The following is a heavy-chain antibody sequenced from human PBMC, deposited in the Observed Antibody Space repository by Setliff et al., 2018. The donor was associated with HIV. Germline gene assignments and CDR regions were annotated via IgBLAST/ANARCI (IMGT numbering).Heavy chain of an antibody. Sequence: PGESLKISCQGSANSFATYWIGWVRQMPGKGLEWMGVIYPDDSHTRYSPSFQGQVTISADKSVNTAYLQWSSLKASDTAMYYCARSLSDLRTVFDIWGQGTMVTVSS. J-gene: IGHJ3*02. CDR3: ARSLSDLRTVFDI. CDR1: ANSFATYW. V-gene: IGHV5-51*01. D-gene: IGHD3-3*01. CDR2: IYPDDSHT.